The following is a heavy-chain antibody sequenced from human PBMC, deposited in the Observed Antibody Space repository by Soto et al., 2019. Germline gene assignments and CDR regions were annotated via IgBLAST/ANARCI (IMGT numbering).Heavy chain of an antibody. CDR2: TNAGNGNK. V-gene: IGHV1-3*01. CDR3: ATGGGWVGDPSFDS. CDR1: GYTFTSYT. J-gene: IGHJ4*02. D-gene: IGHD3-10*01. Sequence: QVQLVQSGAEVKKPGASVKVSCQASGYTFTSYTLHWVRQAPGQGPEWMGWTNAGNGNKKYSQRFQGRLTITSDRSASTAYMELRSPNFEDTAVYYCATGGGWVGDPSFDSWGQGTLVTVSS.